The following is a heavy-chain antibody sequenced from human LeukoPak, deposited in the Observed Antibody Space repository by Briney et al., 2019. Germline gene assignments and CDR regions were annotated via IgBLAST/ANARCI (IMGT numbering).Heavy chain of an antibody. Sequence: PSETLSLTCAVSGYSISSGYYWGWIRQPPGKGLEWIGSIYRSGSTYYNPSLKSRVTISVDTSKNQFSLKLSSVTAADTAVYYCARWGYSGYDLSLSWFDPWGQGTLVTVSS. J-gene: IGHJ5*02. V-gene: IGHV4-38-2*01. CDR3: ARWGYSGYDLSLSWFDP. CDR2: IYRSGST. CDR1: GYSISSGYY. D-gene: IGHD5-12*01.